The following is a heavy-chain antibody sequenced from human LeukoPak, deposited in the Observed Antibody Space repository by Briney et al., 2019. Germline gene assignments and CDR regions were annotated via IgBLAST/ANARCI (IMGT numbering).Heavy chain of an antibody. CDR3: ARGRYYSDSSGYFYDY. CDR1: GGSISSGSYY. D-gene: IGHD3-22*01. V-gene: IGHV4-61*02. CDR2: IYTSGST. Sequence: SQTLSLTCTVSGGSISSGSYYWSWIRQPAGKGLEWIGRIYTSGSTNYNPSLKSRVTISVDASKNQFSLKLSSVTAADTAVYYCARGRYYSDSSGYFYDYWGQGTLVTVSS. J-gene: IGHJ4*02.